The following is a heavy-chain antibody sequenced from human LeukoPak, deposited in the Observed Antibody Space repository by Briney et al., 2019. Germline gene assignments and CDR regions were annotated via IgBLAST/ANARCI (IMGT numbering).Heavy chain of an antibody. CDR3: AGLHDYGSDVGFDY. CDR1: GFTFSSYA. J-gene: IGHJ4*02. Sequence: PGGSLRLSCAASGFTFSSYAMSWVRQAPGKGLEWVSAISGSGGSTYYADSVKGRFTISRDNSKNTLYLQMNSLRAEDTAVYYCAGLHDYGSDVGFDYWGQGTLVTVSS. D-gene: IGHD4-17*01. V-gene: IGHV3-23*01. CDR2: ISGSGGST.